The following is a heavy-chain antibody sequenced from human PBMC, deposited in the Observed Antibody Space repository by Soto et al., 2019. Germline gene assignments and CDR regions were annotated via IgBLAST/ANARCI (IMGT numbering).Heavy chain of an antibody. CDR2: ISYDGSNK. D-gene: IGHD3-3*01. CDR1: GFTFSSYG. J-gene: IGHJ5*02. CDR3: AKDATYYDFWSGVYPGWFDP. Sequence: GGSLRLSCAASGFTFSSYGMHWVRQAPGKGLEWVAVISYDGSNKYYADSVKGRFTISRDNSKNTLYLQMNSLRAEDTAVYYCAKDATYYDFWSGVYPGWFDPWGQGTLVTVSS. V-gene: IGHV3-30*18.